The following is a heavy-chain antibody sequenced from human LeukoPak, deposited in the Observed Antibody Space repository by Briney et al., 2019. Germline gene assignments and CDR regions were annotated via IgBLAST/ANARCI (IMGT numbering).Heavy chain of an antibody. D-gene: IGHD5-12*01. CDR3: ARDMGRYSGYDYDY. Sequence: PSVKASCKISGYTPTDYYLHWVRQSPGPGLEWVGWIHPNTGATHHAPKFQGRLTMTRDTSISTVYMELTRLRSDDTAVYYCARDMGRYSGYDYDYWGQGTLVTASS. J-gene: IGHJ4*02. V-gene: IGHV1-2*02. CDR2: IHPNTGAT. CDR1: GYTPTDYY.